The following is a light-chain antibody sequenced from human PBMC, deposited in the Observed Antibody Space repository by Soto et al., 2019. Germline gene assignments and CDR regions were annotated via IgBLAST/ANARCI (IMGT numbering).Light chain of an antibody. CDR1: HDISTF. Sequence: DIQLTQSPSLLSASIGDRVTITCRASHDISTFLSCYQQKPGKAPKLLIYEASTLQSGVPSRFSGSGSGTEFTLTISGLLPEDFAAYHCQQLYTLPFTFGQGTRLEIK. CDR3: QQLYTLPFT. J-gene: IGKJ5*01. CDR2: EAS. V-gene: IGKV1-9*01.